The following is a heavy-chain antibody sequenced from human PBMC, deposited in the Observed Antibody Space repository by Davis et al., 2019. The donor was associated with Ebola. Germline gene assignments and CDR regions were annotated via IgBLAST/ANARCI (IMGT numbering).Heavy chain of an antibody. CDR1: GFSSINYA. D-gene: IGHD4-23*01. CDR3: TSPVGTADY. J-gene: IGHJ4*02. CDR2: ISGGTGAT. V-gene: IGHV3-23*01. Sequence: GESLKISCEASGFSSINYAMSWVRQSPGKGLEWVSAISGGTGATYYADSVKGRFTISRDDSKNTAYLQMNSLKTEDTAVYYCTSPVGTADYWGQGTLVTVSS.